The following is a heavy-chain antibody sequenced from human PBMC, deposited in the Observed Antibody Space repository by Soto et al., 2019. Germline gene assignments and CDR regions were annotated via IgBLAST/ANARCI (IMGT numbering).Heavy chain of an antibody. D-gene: IGHD6-13*01. J-gene: IGHJ6*02. CDR2: IDWDDDK. CDR3: ARIVRIAAAGSYDYYYYGMDV. Sequence: GSGPTLVNPTQTLTLTCTFSGFSLSTSGMCVSWIRQPPGKALEWLALIDWDDDKYYSTSLKTRLTISKDTSKNQVVLTMTNMDPVDTATYYCARIVRIAAAGSYDYYYYGMDVWGQGTTVTVSS. CDR1: GFSLSTSGMC. V-gene: IGHV2-70*01.